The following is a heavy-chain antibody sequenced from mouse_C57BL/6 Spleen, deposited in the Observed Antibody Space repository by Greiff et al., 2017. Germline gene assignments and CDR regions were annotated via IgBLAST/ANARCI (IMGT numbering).Heavy chain of an antibody. CDR2: IRHKANGYTS. J-gene: IGHJ2*01. CDR1: GFTFTDYY. V-gene: IGHV7-3*01. CDR3: ARYSKKGYYFDY. Sequence: EVHLVESGGGLVQPGGSLSLSCAASGFTFTDYYMSWVRQPPGKALEWLGFIRHKANGYTSEYSLSVKGRFTISRDNSQSILYLQMNALRAEDSATDYCARYSKKGYYFDYWGQGTTLTVSS.